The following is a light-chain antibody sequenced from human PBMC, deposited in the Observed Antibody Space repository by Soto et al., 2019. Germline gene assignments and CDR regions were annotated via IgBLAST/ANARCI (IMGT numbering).Light chain of an antibody. CDR2: EVS. J-gene: IGLJ1*01. Sequence: QSALTQPASVSGSPGQSITISCTGTSSDIGGYKHVSWYQQHPGKAPKLMIYEVSNWPSGVSNRFSGSKSGNTASLTISWLQAEDEADYYCSSYTTSSTQVFGTGTKLTVL. V-gene: IGLV2-14*01. CDR3: SSYTTSSTQV. CDR1: SSDIGGYKH.